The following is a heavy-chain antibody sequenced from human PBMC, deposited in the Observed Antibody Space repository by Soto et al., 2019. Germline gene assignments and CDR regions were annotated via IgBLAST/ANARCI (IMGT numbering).Heavy chain of an antibody. CDR2: SYHSGST. D-gene: IGHD1-26*01. CDR3: AGTSGTYSFDY. J-gene: IGHJ4*02. V-gene: IGHV4-4*02. Sequence: QVQLQESGPGLVKPSGTLSLTCAVSVGFISSSNWWSWVRQPTGKGLEWIGESYHSGSTNYNPSLKSRVTISVDKSKNQLSLKLTSVNDADPAVYYCAGTSGTYSFDYWGQGTLVTVSS. CDR1: VGFISSSNW.